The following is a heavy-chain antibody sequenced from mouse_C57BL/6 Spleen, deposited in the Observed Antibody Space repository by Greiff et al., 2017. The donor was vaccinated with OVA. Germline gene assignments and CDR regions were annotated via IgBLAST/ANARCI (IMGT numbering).Heavy chain of an antibody. CDR2: IDPSDSGT. J-gene: IGHJ2*01. V-gene: IGHV1-52*01. D-gene: IGHD2-5*01. CDR3: ARKRSNSYYLDY. Sequence: VQLQQPGAELVRPGSSVKLSCKASGYTFTSYWMHWVKQRPIQGLEWIGNIDPSDSGTHYNQKFKDKATLTVDKSSSTAYMQLSSLTSEDSAVYYCARKRSNSYYLDYWGQGTTLTVSS. CDR1: GYTFTSYW.